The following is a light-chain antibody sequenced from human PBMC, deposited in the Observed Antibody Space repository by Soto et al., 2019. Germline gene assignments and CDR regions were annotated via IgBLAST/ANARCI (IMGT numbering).Light chain of an antibody. V-gene: IGKV1-39*01. CDR3: QQYHSSPTWT. CDR1: QSISTY. J-gene: IGKJ1*01. CDR2: GAS. Sequence: DIQMTQSPSSLSASVRDRVTITCRASQSISTYLSWYQQKPGKVPKLLIYGASSLQTGVPSRFSGSGSGTEFIFTISSLQPEDFATYYCQQYHSSPTWTFGQGTKVDIK.